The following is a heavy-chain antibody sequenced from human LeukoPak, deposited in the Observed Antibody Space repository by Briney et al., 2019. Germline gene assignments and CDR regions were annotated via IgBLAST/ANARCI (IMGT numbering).Heavy chain of an antibody. CDR1: GFTFSSYS. D-gene: IGHD3-22*01. CDR2: ISGSSTYI. V-gene: IGHV3-21*01. Sequence: GGSLRLSCVASGFTFSSYSMNWVRQAPGKGLEWVSYISGSSTYIYYVDSLKGRFTISRDNAKNSLYLQMNSLRVEDTAVYCCAREDYYDSSGYPDYWGQGTLVTVSS. CDR3: AREDYYDSSGYPDY. J-gene: IGHJ4*02.